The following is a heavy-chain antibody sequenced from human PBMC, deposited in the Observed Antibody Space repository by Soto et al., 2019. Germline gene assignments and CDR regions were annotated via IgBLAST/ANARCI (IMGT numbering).Heavy chain of an antibody. CDR2: INHSGST. CDR1: GGSFSGYY. V-gene: IGHV4-34*01. D-gene: IGHD3-10*01. CDR3: ARLKMGSGTIDY. Sequence: EQLQQWGAGLLKPSETLSLTCAVYGGSFSGYYWSWIRQPPGKGLEWIGEINHSGSTNYNPSLKSRVTISVDTSKNQFSLKLSSVTAADTAVYYCARLKMGSGTIDYWGQGTLVTVSS. J-gene: IGHJ4*02.